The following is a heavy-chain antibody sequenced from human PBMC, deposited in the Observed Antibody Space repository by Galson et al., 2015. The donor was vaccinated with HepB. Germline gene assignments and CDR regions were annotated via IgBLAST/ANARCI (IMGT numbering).Heavy chain of an antibody. J-gene: IGHJ6*02. CDR3: ARWGTTVISRRYYYGMDV. D-gene: IGHD4-11*01. CDR1: GYTFTSYY. V-gene: IGHV1-46*01. CDR2: INPRSGST. Sequence: SVKVSCKASGYTFTSYYMNWVRQAPGQGLEWMGMINPRSGSTSYAQKFQGRVTMTRDTSTSTVYMDLSSPRSEDTAVYYCARWGTTVISRRYYYGMDVWGQGTTVTVSS.